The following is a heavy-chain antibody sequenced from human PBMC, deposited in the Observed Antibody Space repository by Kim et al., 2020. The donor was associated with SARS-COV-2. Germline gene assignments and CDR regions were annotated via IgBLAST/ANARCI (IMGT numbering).Heavy chain of an antibody. J-gene: IGHJ6*03. CDR3: ARVTYTIFGVVLGYMDV. Sequence: ASVKVSCKASGYTFTSYAMHWVRQAPGQRLEWMGWINAGNGNTKYSQKFQGRVIITRDTSASTAYMELSSLRSEDTAVYYCARVTYTIFGVVLGYMDVWGKGTTVTVSS. V-gene: IGHV1-3*01. D-gene: IGHD3-3*01. CDR1: GYTFTSYA. CDR2: INAGNGNT.